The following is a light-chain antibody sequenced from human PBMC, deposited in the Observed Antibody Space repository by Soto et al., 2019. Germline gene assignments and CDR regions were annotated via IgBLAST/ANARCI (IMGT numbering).Light chain of an antibody. J-gene: IGKJ2*01. CDR3: QQYGRSPFT. V-gene: IGKV3-20*01. CDR2: GAS. Sequence: EIVLTQSPVTLSLSPGERATLACRASQRITNNFLAWFQQKDGLAPRLLIYGASTRASGVPDRFSGGGSGTDFVLTISRLEPEDFAVYYCQQYGRSPFTFGQGTKLQIK. CDR1: QRITNNF.